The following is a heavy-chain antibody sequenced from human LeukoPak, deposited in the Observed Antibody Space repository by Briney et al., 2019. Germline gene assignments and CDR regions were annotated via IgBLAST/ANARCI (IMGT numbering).Heavy chain of an antibody. CDR2: IRSTSSYI. D-gene: IGHD4-23*01. Sequence: PGGSLRLSCAASGFTISSYSMNWVRQAPGKGLEWVSSIRSTSSYIYYADSVKGRFTISRDNAKNSLYLQMNSLRAEDTAVYYCARDLGFTVVTGAFDYWGQGTLVTVSS. CDR1: GFTISSYS. J-gene: IGHJ4*02. CDR3: ARDLGFTVVTGAFDY. V-gene: IGHV3-21*01.